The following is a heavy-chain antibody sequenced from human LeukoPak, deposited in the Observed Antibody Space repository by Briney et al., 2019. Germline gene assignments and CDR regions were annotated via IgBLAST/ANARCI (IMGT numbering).Heavy chain of an antibody. D-gene: IGHD6-13*01. V-gene: IGHV3-43*02. Sequence: GESLRLSCAASGFTFDDYAMHWVRQAPGKGLEWVSLISGDGGSTYYADSVKGRFTISRDNSKNSLYLQMNSPRTEDTALYYCAKDKTAAAGDNFDYWGQGTLVTVSS. J-gene: IGHJ4*02. CDR1: GFTFDDYA. CDR3: AKDKTAAAGDNFDY. CDR2: ISGDGGST.